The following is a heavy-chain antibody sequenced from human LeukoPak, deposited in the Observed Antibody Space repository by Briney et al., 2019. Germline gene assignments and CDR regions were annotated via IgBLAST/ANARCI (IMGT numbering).Heavy chain of an antibody. Sequence: GGSLRLSCAASGFTFSSYAMSWVRQAPGKGLEWVANIKQDGSEKYYVDSVKGRFIISRDNAKNSLYLQMNSLRAEDTAVYYCASLGIAARLYYYYYGMDVWGQGTTVTVSS. V-gene: IGHV3-7*01. CDR3: ASLGIAARLYYYYYGMDV. CDR1: GFTFSSYA. J-gene: IGHJ6*02. CDR2: IKQDGSEK. D-gene: IGHD6-6*01.